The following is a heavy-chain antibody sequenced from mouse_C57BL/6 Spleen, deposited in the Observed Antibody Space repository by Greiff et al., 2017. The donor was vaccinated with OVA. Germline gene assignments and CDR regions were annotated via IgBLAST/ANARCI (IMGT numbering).Heavy chain of an antibody. D-gene: IGHD2-4*01. CDR3: ARSGDYDVDYYAMDY. CDR2: IDPSDSET. Sequence: QVQLQQPGAELVRPGSSVKLSCKASGYTFTSYWMHWVKQRPIQGLEWIGNIDPSDSETHYNQKFKDKATLTVDKSSSTAYMQRSSLTSEDSAVYYCARSGDYDVDYYAMDYWGQGTSVTVSS. J-gene: IGHJ4*01. CDR1: GYTFTSYW. V-gene: IGHV1-52*01.